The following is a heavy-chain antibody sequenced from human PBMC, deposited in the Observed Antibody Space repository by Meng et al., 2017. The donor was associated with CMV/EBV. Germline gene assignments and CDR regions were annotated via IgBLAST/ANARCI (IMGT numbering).Heavy chain of an antibody. Sequence: SCKGSGYSFTSYWIGWVRQMPGKGLEWMGIIYPGDSDTRYSPSFQGQVTISADKSISTAYLQWSSLKASDTAMYYCARRAYYDFWSGLNPYDAFDIWGQGTMVTVSS. D-gene: IGHD3-3*01. CDR3: ARRAYYDFWSGLNPYDAFDI. J-gene: IGHJ3*02. CDR1: GYSFTSYW. CDR2: IYPGDSDT. V-gene: IGHV5-51*01.